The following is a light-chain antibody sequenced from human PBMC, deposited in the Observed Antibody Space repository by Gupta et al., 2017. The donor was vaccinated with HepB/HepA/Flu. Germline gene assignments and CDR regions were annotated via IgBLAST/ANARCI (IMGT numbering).Light chain of an antibody. V-gene: IGKV3-20*01. J-gene: IGKJ1*01. CDR1: QTVDTDF. Sequence: EVLQTQSPGNLFFSPGERATPSCRVSQTVDTDFLAWYQQKPGKAPRLLIYGTFSRATGISDRFSGSGSGTDFTLTISRLKPEDFAVYYCLHYAHSPAWTFGQGTKVEIK. CDR3: LHYAHSPAWT. CDR2: GTF.